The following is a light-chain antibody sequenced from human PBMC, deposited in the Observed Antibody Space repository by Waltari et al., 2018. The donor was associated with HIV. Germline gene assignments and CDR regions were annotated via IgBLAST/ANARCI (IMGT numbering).Light chain of an antibody. CDR2: DVS. CDR3: ESYTSTSVWV. CDR1: SSDVGGYNY. V-gene: IGLV2-14*03. Sequence: QPASVSGSPGQSLTISCTGSSSDVGGYNYVSLYQQHPGKAPRLMIYDVSTRPSGVSDRFSGSKSGDTASLTISGLQAEDEADYYCESYTSTSVWVFGGGTRLTVL. J-gene: IGLJ3*02.